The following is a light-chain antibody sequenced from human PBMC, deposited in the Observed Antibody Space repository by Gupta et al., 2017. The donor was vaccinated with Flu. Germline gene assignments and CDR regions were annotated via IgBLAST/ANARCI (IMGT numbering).Light chain of an antibody. J-gene: IGKJ4*01. CDR3: QNENSAPIT. CDR1: QVINNY. V-gene: IGKV1-27*01. CDR2: AAS. Sequence: DIHTTHSPSSLSASVGDRVTITCRASQVINNYLAWYQQKPGKVPKLLIYAASTLKSGVPSRFSGSGYGTDFTLTISSRQPEDVATYYCQNENSAPITFGGGTKVEIK.